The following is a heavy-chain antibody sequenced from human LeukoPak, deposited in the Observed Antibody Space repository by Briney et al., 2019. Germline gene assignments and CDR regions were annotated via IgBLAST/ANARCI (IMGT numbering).Heavy chain of an antibody. V-gene: IGHV3-11*04. J-gene: IGHJ4*02. CDR3: AKPPPSGSYWTEFYFEY. CDR1: GFTFSDYY. CDR2: ISSSGSTI. D-gene: IGHD1-26*01. Sequence: GGSLRLSCAASGFTFSDYYMSWIRQAPGKGLEWVSYISSSGSTIYYADSVKGRFTISRDNSKNTLYLQMNSLRVNDTSVYYCAKPPPSGSYWTEFYFEYWGQGTLVTVSS.